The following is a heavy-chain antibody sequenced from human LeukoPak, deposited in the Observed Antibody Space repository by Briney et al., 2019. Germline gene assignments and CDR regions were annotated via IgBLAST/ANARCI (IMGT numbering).Heavy chain of an antibody. Sequence: SETLSLTCTVSDDSVSSSRYYWTWIRQPPGKGLEWIGYIYHGSATYNPSLESRVTLSMDTSKNQFSLNLNSVTAADTAVYYCARAPILYYFDCWGQGTLVSVSS. V-gene: IGHV4-61*01. CDR1: DDSVSSSRYY. J-gene: IGHJ4*02. CDR3: ARAPILYYFDC. CDR2: IYHGSA.